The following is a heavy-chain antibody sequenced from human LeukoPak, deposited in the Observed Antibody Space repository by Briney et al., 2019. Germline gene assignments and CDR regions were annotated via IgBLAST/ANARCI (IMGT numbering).Heavy chain of an antibody. CDR3: ARGDYYDSSGYSPFDY. CDR1: GGSISSGHYY. CDR2: IYYNGRT. J-gene: IGHJ4*02. V-gene: IGHV4-30-4*01. D-gene: IGHD3-22*01. Sequence: SETLSLTCTVSGGSISSGHYYWNWIRQPPGKGLEWIGYIYYNGRTYYSPSLKSRLSISIDTSKSQVSLNLSSVTAADTAVYYCARGDYYDSSGYSPFDYWGQGALVTVSS.